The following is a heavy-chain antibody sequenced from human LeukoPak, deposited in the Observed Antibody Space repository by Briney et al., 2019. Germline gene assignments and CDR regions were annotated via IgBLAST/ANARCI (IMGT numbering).Heavy chain of an antibody. CDR2: ISLPGQT. CDR3: SRESRPFCPFGY. Sequence: SGTLSLTRGVCGGSISGTNWWSWVRQPPGQGLEWIGEISLPGQTNYNPSLNGRVTLSPDKSSNQHPLHLTAVTAAATATYFCSRESRPFCPFGYWGQGTLVIVSS. J-gene: IGHJ4*02. CDR1: GGSISGTNW. V-gene: IGHV4-4*02.